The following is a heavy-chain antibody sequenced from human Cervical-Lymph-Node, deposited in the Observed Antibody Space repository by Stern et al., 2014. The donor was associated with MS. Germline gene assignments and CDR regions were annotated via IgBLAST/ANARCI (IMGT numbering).Heavy chain of an antibody. CDR2: IFSKAEK. J-gene: IGHJ3*02. CDR3: ARIREGISWRAAFDI. Sequence: ESGPVLVRPTETLTLTCTVSGFSLTNARMGVSWIRQPPGKALEWLAQIFSKAEKTYSPSLKRRLTISKDTSKSQVVLTMTNMDPVDTATYYCARIREGISWRAAFDIWGQGTMVTVSS. V-gene: IGHV2-26*01. CDR1: GFSLTNARMG. D-gene: IGHD6-13*01.